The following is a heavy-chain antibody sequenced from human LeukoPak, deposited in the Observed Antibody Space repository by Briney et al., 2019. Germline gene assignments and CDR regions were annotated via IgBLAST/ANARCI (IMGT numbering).Heavy chain of an antibody. CDR1: GGSISSYY. D-gene: IGHD3-10*01. CDR2: IYYSGST. J-gene: IGHJ4*02. CDR3: ARQGAGGGVDY. V-gene: IGHV4-59*08. Sequence: SETLSLTCTVSGGSISSYYWSWIRQPPGKGLEWIGYIYYSGSTNYNPSLKSRVTISVDTSKNQFSLKLSSVTAADTAVYYWARQGAGGGVDYWGQGTLVTVSS.